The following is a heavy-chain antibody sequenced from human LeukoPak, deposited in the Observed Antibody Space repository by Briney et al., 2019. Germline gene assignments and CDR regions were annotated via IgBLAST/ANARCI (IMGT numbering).Heavy chain of an antibody. CDR1: GYTFTSYG. CDR2: ISAYNGNT. Sequence: ASVKVSCKASGYTFTSYGISWVRQAPGQGLEWMGWISAYNGNTNYAQKLQGRVTMTTDTSTSTAYMDLRSLRSDDTAVYYCARDVGYSSAWYCDYWGQGTLVTVSS. J-gene: IGHJ4*02. CDR3: ARDVGYSSAWYCDY. V-gene: IGHV1-18*01. D-gene: IGHD6-19*01.